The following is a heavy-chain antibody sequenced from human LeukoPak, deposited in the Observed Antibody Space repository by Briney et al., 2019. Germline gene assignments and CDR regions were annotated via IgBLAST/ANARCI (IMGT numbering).Heavy chain of an antibody. CDR2: INHSGST. CDR3: ARTTEGYAGGPGYSYYYYMDV. V-gene: IGHV4-38-2*02. J-gene: IGHJ6*03. CDR1: GYSISSNYY. Sequence: SETLSLTCTVSGYSISSNYYWGWIRQPPGKGLEWIGSINHSGSTYYNPSLKSRVTISVDTSKNQLSLKLSSVTAADTAVYYCARTTEGYAGGPGYSYYYYMDVWGKGTTVTISS. D-gene: IGHD5-12*01.